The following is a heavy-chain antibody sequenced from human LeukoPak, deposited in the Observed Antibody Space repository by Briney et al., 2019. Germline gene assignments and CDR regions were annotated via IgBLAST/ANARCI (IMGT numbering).Heavy chain of an antibody. V-gene: IGHV1-69*13. CDR2: IIPIFGTA. D-gene: IGHD6-13*01. CDR1: GYTFTSYD. CDR3: ARGEGIAAAGPGYYYYYMDV. Sequence: SVKVSCKASGYTFTSYDINWVRQAPGQGLEWMGGIIPIFGTANYAQKFQGRVTITADESTSTAYMELSSLRSEDTAVYYCARGEGIAAAGPGYYYYYMDVWGKGTTVTVSS. J-gene: IGHJ6*03.